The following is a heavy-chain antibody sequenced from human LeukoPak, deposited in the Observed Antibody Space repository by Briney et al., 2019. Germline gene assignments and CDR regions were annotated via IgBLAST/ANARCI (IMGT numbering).Heavy chain of an antibody. CDR3: ARERGEEYSSGWYKTNYFYN. Sequence: SETLSLTCAVYGGSFSNYYWSWIRQPPGKGLEWIGEIKPSGSTNYNPSLKSRVTISADTSKNQFSLKLSSVTAADTAVYYCARERGEEYSSGWYKTNYFYNWGQGIRVTVSS. V-gene: IGHV4-34*01. D-gene: IGHD6-19*01. CDR2: IKPSGST. CDR1: GGSFSNYY. J-gene: IGHJ4*02.